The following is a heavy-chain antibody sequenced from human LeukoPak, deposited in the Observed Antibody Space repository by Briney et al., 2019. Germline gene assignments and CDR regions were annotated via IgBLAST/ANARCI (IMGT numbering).Heavy chain of an antibody. CDR2: IYPGDSDT. Sequence: GESLQISCKGPGSSFTSYWIGWVRQMPGKGLEWMGIIYPGDSDTRYSPSFQGQVTISADKSIGTAYLQWSILKASDTAMYYCARYCSGGSCYRAYYYGMDVWGQGTTVTVSS. CDR1: GSSFTSYW. CDR3: ARYCSGGSCYRAYYYGMDV. V-gene: IGHV5-51*01. D-gene: IGHD2-15*01. J-gene: IGHJ6*02.